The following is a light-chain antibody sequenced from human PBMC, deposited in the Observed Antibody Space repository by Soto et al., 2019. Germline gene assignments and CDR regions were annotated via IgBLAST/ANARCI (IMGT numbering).Light chain of an antibody. V-gene: IGKV3-15*01. CDR1: QNIYSY. J-gene: IGKJ1*01. CDR3: QQYNNWPPWT. Sequence: EIVITQSPATLAASPGEGATLSCRASQNIYSYVAWYQQKPGRAPRLIIYDASTRANGIPARFSGSGSGTEFTLTISSLQSEDFAVYYCQQYNNWPPWTFGQGTKVDIK. CDR2: DAS.